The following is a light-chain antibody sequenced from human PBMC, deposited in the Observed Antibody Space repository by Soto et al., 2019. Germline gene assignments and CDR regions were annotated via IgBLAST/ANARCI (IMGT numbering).Light chain of an antibody. J-gene: IGLJ1*01. CDR3: GTWDNSLSAYV. V-gene: IGLV2-14*01. CDR1: SSDVGAYNY. CDR2: EVS. Sequence: QSVLTQPASVSGSPGQSITISCTGTSSDVGAYNYVSWYQLHPGKAPKLIISEVSNRPSGVSSRFSGSKSANTASLTISGLQPEDEADYYCGTWDNSLSAYVFXTGTKVTVL.